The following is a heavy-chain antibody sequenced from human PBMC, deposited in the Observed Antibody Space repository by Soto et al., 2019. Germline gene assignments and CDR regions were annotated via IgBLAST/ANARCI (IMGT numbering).Heavy chain of an antibody. D-gene: IGHD2-15*01. CDR1: GFTFNTFW. Sequence: VGSLRLSCAASGFTFNTFWMSWLRQSPGKGLEWVANIKHDGSETYYVDSVKGRFTISRDNAKNSLFLQMNTLRTEDTAVYYCARDFATHCSGSTCYPYAYWGQGALVTVSS. CDR2: IKHDGSET. V-gene: IGHV3-7*03. J-gene: IGHJ4*02. CDR3: ARDFATHCSGSTCYPYAY.